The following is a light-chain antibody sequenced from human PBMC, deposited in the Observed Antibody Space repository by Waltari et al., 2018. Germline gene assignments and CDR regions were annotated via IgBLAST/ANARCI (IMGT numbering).Light chain of an antibody. CDR1: RSDLGGYNF. CDR2: EVS. Sequence: QSALTQPPSASGSPGQSVTISCPATRSDLGGYNFVSWYQRHPVKAPKLIIYEVSERPSGVPDRFSGSKSGNTASLTVSGLQTEDESDYYCSSYAGSMTLVFGGGTKLTVL. J-gene: IGLJ2*01. V-gene: IGLV2-8*01. CDR3: SSYAGSMTLV.